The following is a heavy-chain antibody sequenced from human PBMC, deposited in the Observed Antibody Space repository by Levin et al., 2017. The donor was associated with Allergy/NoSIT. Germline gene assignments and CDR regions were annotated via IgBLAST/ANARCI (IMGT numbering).Heavy chain of an antibody. CDR3: ARVSVGDAFDI. Sequence: GESLKISCKASGYTFTGYYMHWVRQAPGQGLEWMGWINPNSGGTNYAQKFQGRVTMTRDTSISTAYMELSRLRSDDTAVYYCARVSVGDAFDIWGQGTMVTVSS. D-gene: IGHD2-15*01. CDR1: GYTFTGYY. J-gene: IGHJ3*02. CDR2: INPNSGGT. V-gene: IGHV1-2*02.